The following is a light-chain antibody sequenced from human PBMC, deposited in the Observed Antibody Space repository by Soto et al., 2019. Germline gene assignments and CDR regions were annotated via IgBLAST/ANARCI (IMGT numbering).Light chain of an antibody. CDR1: SSDVGGHNY. CDR2: EVS. CDR3: SSTAGNNNLV. J-gene: IGLJ3*02. V-gene: IGLV2-8*01. Sequence: QSALTQSPSASGSPGQSVTISCTGTSSDVGGHNYVSWYQHHPGKAPKLMIYEVSKRPSGVPDRFSGSKSGNTASLTVSGLQAEDEAVYHCSSTAGNNNLVFGGGTKLTVL.